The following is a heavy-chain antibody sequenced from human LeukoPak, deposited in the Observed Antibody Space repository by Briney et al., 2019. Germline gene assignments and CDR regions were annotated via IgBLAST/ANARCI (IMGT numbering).Heavy chain of an antibody. CDR2: IDPSDSYT. CDR3: ARHLPLYCGGDCYGVDV. CDR1: GYSFTSYW. J-gene: IGHJ6*04. Sequence: GESLKISCKGSGYSFTSYWISWVRQMPGKGLEWMGRIDPSDSYTNYSPSFQGHVTISADKSISTAYLQWSSLKASDTAMYYCARHLPLYCGGDCYGVDVWGKGTTVTVSS. V-gene: IGHV5-10-1*01. D-gene: IGHD2-21*01.